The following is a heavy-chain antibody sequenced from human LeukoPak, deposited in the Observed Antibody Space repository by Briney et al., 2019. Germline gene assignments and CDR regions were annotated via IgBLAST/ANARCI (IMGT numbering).Heavy chain of an antibody. CDR1: GGSFSGYY. CDR3: ARSNWGADFDY. CDR2: INHSGST. V-gene: IGHV4-34*01. Sequence: SETLPLTCAVYGGSFSGYYWSWIRQPPGKGLEWIGEINHSGSTNYNPSLKSRVTISVDTSKNQFSLKLSSVTAADTAVYYCARSNWGADFDYWGQGTLVTVSS. J-gene: IGHJ4*02. D-gene: IGHD7-27*01.